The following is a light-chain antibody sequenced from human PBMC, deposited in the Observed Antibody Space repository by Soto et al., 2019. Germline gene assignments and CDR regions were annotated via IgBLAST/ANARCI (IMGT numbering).Light chain of an antibody. V-gene: IGLV2-8*01. J-gene: IGLJ1*01. CDR1: KYDIRVYDF. CDR3: KSYAGSNTYV. CDR2: EVV. Sequence: QSVLTQPPSASGSPGQSVTISCTGTKYDIRVYDFVSCYQHHPCKAPRLIIYEVVQRPSGVPDRFDGSKSPNTASLTVSGLQAADGADYFCKSYAGSNTYVFGSGTTV.